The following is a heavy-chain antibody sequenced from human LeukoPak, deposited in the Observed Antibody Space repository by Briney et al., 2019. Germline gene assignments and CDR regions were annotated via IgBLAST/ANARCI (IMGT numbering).Heavy chain of an antibody. J-gene: IGHJ4*02. CDR1: GFTFSSYS. D-gene: IGHD3-22*01. Sequence: GGSLRLSCAASGFTFSSYSMNWVRQAPGKGLEWVSSISSSSRYIYYADSVKGRFTISRDNAKNSLYLQMNSLRAEDTAVYYCARDRGYYDSSGYTPIDYWGQGTLVTVSS. V-gene: IGHV3-21*01. CDR3: ARDRGYYDSSGYTPIDY. CDR2: ISSSSRYI.